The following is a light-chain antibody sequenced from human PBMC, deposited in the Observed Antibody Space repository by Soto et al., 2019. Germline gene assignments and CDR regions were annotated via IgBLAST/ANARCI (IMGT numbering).Light chain of an antibody. CDR3: QKYNSAPET. V-gene: IGKV1-27*01. CDR2: DAS. CDR1: QGIRHS. J-gene: IGKJ3*01. Sequence: DVQMIQSPSSLSASVGDRVTITCRASQGIRHSLAWYQQKPGKVPKLLIYDASTLQSGVPSRFSGSGSGTDFTLTISSLQPEDIATYYCQKYNSAPETFGPGTKVDIK.